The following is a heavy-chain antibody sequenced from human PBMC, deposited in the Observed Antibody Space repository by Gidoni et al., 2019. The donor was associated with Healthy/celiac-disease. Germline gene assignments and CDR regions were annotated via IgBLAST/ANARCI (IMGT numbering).Heavy chain of an antibody. CDR3: ASINWNDPWYAFDI. J-gene: IGHJ3*02. CDR2: INSDGSST. D-gene: IGHD1-1*01. CDR1: GFTFSSYW. V-gene: IGHV3-74*01. Sequence: EVQLVESGGGLVQPGGSLRLSCAASGFTFSSYWMHWVRQAPGKGLVWVSRINSDGSSTSYADSVKGRFTISRDNAKNTLYLQMNSLRAEDTAVYYCASINWNDPWYAFDIWGQGTMVTVSS.